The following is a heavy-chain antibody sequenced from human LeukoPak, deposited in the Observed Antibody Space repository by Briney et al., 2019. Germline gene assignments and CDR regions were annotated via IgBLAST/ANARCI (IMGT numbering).Heavy chain of an antibody. V-gene: IGHV1-18*01. CDR1: GYTFTSYG. J-gene: IGHJ4*02. D-gene: IGHD4-17*01. CDR2: ISAYNGNT. CDR3: ARDGGYGDYGVQYFDY. Sequence: ASVKVSSKASGYTFTSYGISWVRQAPGQGLEWMGWISAYNGNTNYAQKLQGRVTMTTDTSTRTAYMELRSLRVDDTAVYYCARDGGYGDYGVQYFDYWGQGTLVTVSS.